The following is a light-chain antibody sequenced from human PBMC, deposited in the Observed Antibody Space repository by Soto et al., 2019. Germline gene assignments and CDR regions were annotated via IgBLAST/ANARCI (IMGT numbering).Light chain of an antibody. V-gene: IGLV1-44*01. Sequence: QSVLTQPPSASGTPEQRVTISCSGSSSNIGSNIVNWYQHLPGTAPKLLIYTNNQRPSGVPDRFSDSKSGTSASLAISGLQSEDEADYYCAAWDGSLQTWVFGGGTKVTVL. J-gene: IGLJ3*02. CDR1: SSNIGSNI. CDR2: TNN. CDR3: AAWDGSLQTWV.